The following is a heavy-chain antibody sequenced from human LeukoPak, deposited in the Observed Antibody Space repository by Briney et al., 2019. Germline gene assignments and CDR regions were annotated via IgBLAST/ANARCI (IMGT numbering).Heavy chain of an antibody. D-gene: IGHD6-19*01. V-gene: IGHV3-30-3*01. J-gene: IGHJ4*02. CDR3: AGDLVAVAGNGDY. Sequence: GGSLRLSCAASGFTFSSYAMHWVRQAPGKGLEWVAVISYDGSNKYYADSVKGRFTISRDNSKNTLYLQMNSLRGEDTAVYYCAGDLVAVAGNGDYWGQGTLVTVSS. CDR2: ISYDGSNK. CDR1: GFTFSSYA.